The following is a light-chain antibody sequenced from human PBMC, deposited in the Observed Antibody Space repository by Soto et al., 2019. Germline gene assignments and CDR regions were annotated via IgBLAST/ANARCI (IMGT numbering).Light chain of an antibody. V-gene: IGLV2-14*03. CDR3: SSYTTSTTLVE. CDR2: DVT. Sequence: QSALTQPASVSGSPGQSIAISCTGTTSDVGDYKSVAWYQQHPGKAPKLIITDVTTRPSGVSSRFSGSKSGNTASLTISGLQADDEADYYCSSYTTSTTLVEFGGGTKVTVL. CDR1: TSDVGDYKS. J-gene: IGLJ2*01.